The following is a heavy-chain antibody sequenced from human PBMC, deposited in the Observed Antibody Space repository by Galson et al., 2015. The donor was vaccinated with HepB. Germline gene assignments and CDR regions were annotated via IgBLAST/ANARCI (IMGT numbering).Heavy chain of an antibody. CDR1: GYTFTSYA. D-gene: IGHD2-15*01. Sequence: SVKVSCKASGYTFTSYAMHWVRQAPGQRLEWMGWINAGNGNTKYSRKFQGRVTITRDTSASTAYMELSSLRSEDTAVYYCARRGSGGVFDYWGQGTLVTVSS. V-gene: IGHV1-3*01. CDR2: INAGNGNT. CDR3: ARRGSGGVFDY. J-gene: IGHJ4*02.